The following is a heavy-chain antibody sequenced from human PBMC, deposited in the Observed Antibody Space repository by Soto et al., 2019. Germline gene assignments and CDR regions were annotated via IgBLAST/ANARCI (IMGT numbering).Heavy chain of an antibody. Sequence: GGSLKLSCAASGFTFSSYSMNWVRQATGKGLEWVSSISSSSSYIYYADSVKGRFTISRDNAKNSLYLQMNSLRAEDTAVYYCARDVPQGWRHETKGSYDYWGQGTLVTVSS. CDR3: ARDVPQGWRHETKGSYDY. D-gene: IGHD2-8*01. CDR1: GFTFSSYS. CDR2: ISSSSSYI. J-gene: IGHJ4*02. V-gene: IGHV3-21*01.